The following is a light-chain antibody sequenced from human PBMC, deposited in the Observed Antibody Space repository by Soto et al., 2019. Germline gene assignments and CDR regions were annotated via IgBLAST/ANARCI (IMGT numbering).Light chain of an antibody. J-gene: IGKJ4*01. CDR2: GAS. CDR1: QSVSSSS. V-gene: IGKV3-20*01. CDR3: DQYGSTSVT. Sequence: EIGLTQSPGTLSLSPGERATLSCRASQSVSSSSLAWYQQKPGQVPRLLIYGASTRATDIPDRFSGSGSGTDFKFTIRGLEAEDLAVYECDQYGSTSVTFGGVNKVEIK.